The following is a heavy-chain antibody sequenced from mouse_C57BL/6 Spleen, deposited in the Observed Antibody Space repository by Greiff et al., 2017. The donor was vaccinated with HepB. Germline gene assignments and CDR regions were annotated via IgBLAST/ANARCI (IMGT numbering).Heavy chain of an antibody. CDR2: IYPRSGNT. Sequence: VKLMESGAELARPGASVKLSCKASGYTFTSYGISWVKQRTGQGLVWIGEIYPRSGNTYYNEKFKGKATLTADKSSSTAYMELRSLTSEDSAVYFCARSPMDYWGQGTSVTVSS. CDR3: ARSPMDY. V-gene: IGHV1-81*01. J-gene: IGHJ4*01. CDR1: GYTFTSYG.